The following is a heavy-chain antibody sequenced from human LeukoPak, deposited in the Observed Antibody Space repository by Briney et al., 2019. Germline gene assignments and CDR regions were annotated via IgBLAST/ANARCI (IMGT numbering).Heavy chain of an antibody. D-gene: IGHD5-12*01. Sequence: PSETLSLTCAVSGDSISSSNWWSWVRQSPGKGLEWIGQTYHSGSTNYNPSLESRVTISVGKSKNQFSLKLSTVTAADTAVYYCASRYSGYDDYFDYWGQGTLVTVSS. J-gene: IGHJ4*02. V-gene: IGHV4-4*02. CDR2: TYHSGST. CDR3: ASRYSGYDDYFDY. CDR1: GDSISSSNW.